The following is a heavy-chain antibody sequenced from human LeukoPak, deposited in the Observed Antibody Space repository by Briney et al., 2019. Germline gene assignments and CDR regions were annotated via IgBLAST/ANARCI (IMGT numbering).Heavy chain of an antibody. J-gene: IGHJ4*02. CDR1: GFTFSSHS. V-gene: IGHV3-48*01. Sequence: GGSLRLSCVASGFTFSSHSMNWVRQAPGKGLEWVSYISGSGSTIYYADSVKGRFTISRDNSKNTLYLQMNSLRAEDTAVYYCAKDRTIIVGADDSDYWGQGTLVTVSS. CDR3: AKDRTIIVGADDSDY. CDR2: ISGSGSTI. D-gene: IGHD1-26*01.